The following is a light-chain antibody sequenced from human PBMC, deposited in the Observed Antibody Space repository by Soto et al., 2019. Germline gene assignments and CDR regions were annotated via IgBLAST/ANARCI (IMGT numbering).Light chain of an antibody. CDR1: SSDLGAYNY. CDR3: SSYTSSNTYV. Sequence: QSALTQPASVSGSPGQSITISCTGTSSDLGAYNYVSWYQHHPGKAPKLMIYEVNNRPSGVSNRFSGSKSANTASLTISGLQAEDEADYYCSSYTSSNTYVFGTGTKLTVL. J-gene: IGLJ1*01. V-gene: IGLV2-14*01. CDR2: EVN.